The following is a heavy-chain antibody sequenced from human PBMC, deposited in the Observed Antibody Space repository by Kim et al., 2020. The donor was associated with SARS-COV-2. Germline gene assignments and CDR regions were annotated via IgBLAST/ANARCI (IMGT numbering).Heavy chain of an antibody. V-gene: IGHV3-7*01. D-gene: IGHD3-9*01. CDR3: ARDVGLRYYAIFRGMDV. J-gene: IGHJ6*02. Sequence: GGSLRLSCAASGFTFSSYWMSWVRQAPGKGLEWVANIKQDGSEKYYVDSVKGRFTISRDNAKNSLYLQMNSLRAEDTAVYYCARDVGLRYYAIFRGMDVWGQGTTVTVSS. CDR2: IKQDGSEK. CDR1: GFTFSSYW.